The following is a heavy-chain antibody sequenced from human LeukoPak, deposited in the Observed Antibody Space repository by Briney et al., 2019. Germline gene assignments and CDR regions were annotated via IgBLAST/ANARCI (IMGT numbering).Heavy chain of an antibody. CDR3: AREAAMVTDHHTDFDY. CDR2: IYHSGST. J-gene: IGHJ4*02. Sequence: SETLSLTCTVSGYSISSGYYRGWIRQPPGKGLEWIGSIYHSGSTYYNPSLKSRVTISVDTSKNQYSLKLSSVTAADTAVYYCAREAAMVTDHHTDFDYWGQGTLVTVSS. V-gene: IGHV4-38-2*02. D-gene: IGHD5-18*01. CDR1: GYSISSGYY.